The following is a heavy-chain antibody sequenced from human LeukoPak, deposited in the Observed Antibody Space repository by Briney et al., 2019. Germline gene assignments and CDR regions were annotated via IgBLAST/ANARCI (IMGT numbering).Heavy chain of an antibody. Sequence: SETLSLTCAVYGGSFSGYYWSWIRQPPGKGLEWIGEINHSGSTNYNPSLKSRVTISVDRSKNQFSLKLSSVTAADTAVHYCARGVGYSYGYNWFDPWGQGTLVTVSS. D-gene: IGHD5-18*01. CDR1: GGSFSGYY. CDR3: ARGVGYSYGYNWFDP. CDR2: INHSGST. V-gene: IGHV4-34*01. J-gene: IGHJ5*02.